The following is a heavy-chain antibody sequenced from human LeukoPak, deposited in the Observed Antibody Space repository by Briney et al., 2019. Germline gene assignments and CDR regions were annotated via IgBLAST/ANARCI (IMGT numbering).Heavy chain of an antibody. D-gene: IGHD3-22*01. Sequence: ASVKVSCKASGYTFTGYYMHWVRQAPGQGLEWMGWINPNSGGTNYAQKFQGRVTMTRDTSISTAYMELSRLRSDDTAVYYCARNPDYYYSSSYAYYYYYYYMDVWGKGTTVTVSS. J-gene: IGHJ6*03. V-gene: IGHV1-2*02. CDR2: INPNSGGT. CDR1: GYTFTGYY. CDR3: ARNPDYYYSSSYAYYYYYYYMDV.